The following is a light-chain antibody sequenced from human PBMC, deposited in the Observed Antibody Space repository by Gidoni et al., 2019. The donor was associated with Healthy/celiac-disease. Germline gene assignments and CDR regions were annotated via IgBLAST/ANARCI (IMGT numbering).Light chain of an antibody. CDR3: QSYDSRNVV. V-gene: IGLV6-57*01. J-gene: IGLJ2*01. CDR2: EDN. Sequence: NFMLTQPHSVSESPGKTVTISCTRSSGSIASNYVQWYQQRPGSSPTTVIYEDNKRPSGVPDRFSGSIDSSSNSASLTISGLKTEDEADYYCQSYDSRNVVFGGGTKLTVL. CDR1: SGSIASNY.